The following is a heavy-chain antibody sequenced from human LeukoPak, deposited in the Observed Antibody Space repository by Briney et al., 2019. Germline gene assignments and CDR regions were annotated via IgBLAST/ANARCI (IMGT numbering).Heavy chain of an antibody. Sequence: ASVKVSCKVSGYTLTELSMHWVRQAPGKGLEWMGGFDPEDGETIYAQKFQGRVTMTEDTSTDTAYMELSSLRYEDTAVYYCATDLYCSSTSCPWDFDYWGQGTLVTVSS. CDR3: ATDLYCSSTSCPWDFDY. J-gene: IGHJ4*02. CDR1: GYTLTELS. V-gene: IGHV1-24*01. D-gene: IGHD2-2*01. CDR2: FDPEDGET.